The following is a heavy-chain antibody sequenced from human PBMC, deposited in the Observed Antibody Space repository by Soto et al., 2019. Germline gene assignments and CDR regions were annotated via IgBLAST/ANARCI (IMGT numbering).Heavy chain of an antibody. Sequence: SETLSLTCAVYGGSFSGYYWSWIRQPPGKGLEWIGEINHSGSTNYNPSLKSRVTISVDTSKNQFSLKLSSVTAADTAVYYCARDPGELLPFDYWGQGTLVTVSS. CDR1: GGSFSGYY. CDR3: ARDPGELLPFDY. CDR2: INHSGST. D-gene: IGHD1-26*01. J-gene: IGHJ4*02. V-gene: IGHV4-34*01.